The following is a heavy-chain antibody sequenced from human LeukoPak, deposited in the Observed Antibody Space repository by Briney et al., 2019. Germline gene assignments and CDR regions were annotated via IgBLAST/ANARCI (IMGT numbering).Heavy chain of an antibody. V-gene: IGHV1-69*02. CDR2: IIPVLGIA. CDR1: GGTFSSYT. Sequence: SVKVSCKASGGTFSSYTISWVRQAPGQGLEWMGRIIPVLGIANYAQKFQGRVTITADKSTSTAYMELSSLRSEDTAVYYCARADDSIRYFDYWGQGTLVTVSS. CDR3: ARADDSIRYFDY. J-gene: IGHJ4*02. D-gene: IGHD3-22*01.